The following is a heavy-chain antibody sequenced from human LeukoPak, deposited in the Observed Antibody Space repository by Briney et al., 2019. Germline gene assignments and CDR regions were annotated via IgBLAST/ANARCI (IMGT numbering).Heavy chain of an antibody. V-gene: IGHV1-2*02. J-gene: IGHJ6*03. D-gene: IGHD5-12*01. CDR3: ARVEWLRFSANAYYMDV. CDR1: GYTFTSYD. Sequence: ASVKVSCKASGYTFTSYDINWVRQATGQGLEWMGWINPNSGGTNYAQKFQGRVTMTRDTSISTAYMELSRLRSDDTAVYYCARVEWLRFSANAYYMDVWGKGTTVTISS. CDR2: INPNSGGT.